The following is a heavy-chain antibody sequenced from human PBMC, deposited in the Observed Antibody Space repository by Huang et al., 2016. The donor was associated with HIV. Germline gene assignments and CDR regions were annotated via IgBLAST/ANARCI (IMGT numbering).Heavy chain of an antibody. Sequence: QVQLQESGPGLVKPSQTLSLTCTVSGDSIRSGGCDWTWSRQSPAKGLEWIGYIDYSGSSDYNPSLKSRVSISIDAFKNRVSLKLKSVTVADTAVYYCARAPATHSVFFYWGQGTLVTVSA. V-gene: IGHV4-30-4*08. D-gene: IGHD3-3*01. CDR2: IDYSGSS. CDR3: ARAPATHSVFFY. J-gene: IGHJ4*02. CDR1: GDSIRSGGCD.